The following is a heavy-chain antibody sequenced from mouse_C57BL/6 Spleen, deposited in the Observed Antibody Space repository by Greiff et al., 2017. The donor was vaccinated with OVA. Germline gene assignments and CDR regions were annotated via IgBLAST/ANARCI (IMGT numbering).Heavy chain of an antibody. CDR1: GFSLTSYG. CDR2: IWSGGST. CDR3: ARKSPYYYGSSYGFDV. Sequence: VKLMESGPGLVQPSQSLSITCTVSGFSLTSYGVHWVRQSPGKGLEWLGVIWSGGSTDYNAAFISRLSISKDNSKSQVFFKMNSLQADDTAIYYCARKSPYYYGSSYGFDVWGTGTTVTVSS. J-gene: IGHJ1*03. V-gene: IGHV2-2*01. D-gene: IGHD1-1*01.